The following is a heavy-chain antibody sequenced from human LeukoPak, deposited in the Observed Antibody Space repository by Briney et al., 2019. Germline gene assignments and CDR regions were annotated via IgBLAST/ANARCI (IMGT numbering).Heavy chain of an antibody. CDR1: GFTFSSYA. Sequence: PGGSLRLSCAASGFTFSSYAMSWVRQAPGKGLEWVSAISGSGGSTYYADSVKGRFTISRDNSKNTLYLQMNSLRAEDTAVYYCASCRLGYCSGGSCYDGYYMDVWGKGTTVTASS. J-gene: IGHJ6*03. V-gene: IGHV3-23*01. D-gene: IGHD2-15*01. CDR2: ISGSGGST. CDR3: ASCRLGYCSGGSCYDGYYMDV.